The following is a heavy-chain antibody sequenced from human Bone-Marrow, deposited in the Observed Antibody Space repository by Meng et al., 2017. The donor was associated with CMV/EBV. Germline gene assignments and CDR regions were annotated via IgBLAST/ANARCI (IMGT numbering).Heavy chain of an antibody. Sequence: SVKVSCKASGGTFSSYTISWVRQDPGQGLEWMGRIISILGIANYAQKFQGRVTITADKSTSTAYMELSSLRSEDTAVYYCASDLDIVVIPAAIRWWGVGYWGQGTLVTVSS. D-gene: IGHD2-2*01. V-gene: IGHV1-69*02. CDR3: ASDLDIVVIPAAIRWWGVGY. CDR2: IISILGIA. CDR1: GGTFSSYT. J-gene: IGHJ4*02.